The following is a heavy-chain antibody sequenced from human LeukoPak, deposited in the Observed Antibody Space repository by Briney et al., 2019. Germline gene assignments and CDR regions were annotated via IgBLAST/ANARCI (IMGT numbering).Heavy chain of an antibody. V-gene: IGHV4-34*01. J-gene: IGHJ4*02. CDR1: GGSFSSYF. D-gene: IGHD4-11*01. CDR2: INHGGST. CDR3: ARGFYSPHY. Sequence: PSETLSLTCAVYGGSFSSYFWTWIRQPPGKGLEWIGEINHGGSTNYNPSLKSRVTISVDTSKNHFSLKLSSLTAADTAVYYCARGFYSPHYWGQGTLVSVSS.